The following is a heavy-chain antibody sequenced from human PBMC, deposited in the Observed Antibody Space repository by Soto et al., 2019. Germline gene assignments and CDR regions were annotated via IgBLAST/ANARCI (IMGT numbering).Heavy chain of an antibody. Sequence: SVKVSCKASGYTFTSYGISWVRQAPGQGLEWMGRIIPILGIANYAQKFQGRVTITADKSTSTAYMELSSLRSEDTAVYYCARDSDSSSWYYFDYWGQGTLVTVSS. D-gene: IGHD6-13*01. CDR3: ARDSDSSSWYYFDY. CDR2: IIPILGIA. CDR1: GYTFTSYG. V-gene: IGHV1-69*04. J-gene: IGHJ4*02.